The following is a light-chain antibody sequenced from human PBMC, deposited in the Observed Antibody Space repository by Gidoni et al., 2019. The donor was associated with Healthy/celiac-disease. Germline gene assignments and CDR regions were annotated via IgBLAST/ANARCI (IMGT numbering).Light chain of an antibody. V-gene: IGLV3-1*01. CDR2: QDS. Sequence: SYELTQPPSVSVSPGQTASITCSGDKLGDKYACWYQQKPGQSLVLVIYQDSKRPSGIPERFSGSNSGNTATLTISGTQAMDEADYYCQAWDSSTEGVVFGGGTKLTVL. CDR1: KLGDKY. CDR3: QAWDSSTEGVV. J-gene: IGLJ2*01.